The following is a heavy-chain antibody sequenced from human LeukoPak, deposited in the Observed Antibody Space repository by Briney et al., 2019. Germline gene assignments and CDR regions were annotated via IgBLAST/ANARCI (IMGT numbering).Heavy chain of an antibody. CDR2: INSDGSST. CDR3: AKGGGGRLIYYYYMDV. D-gene: IGHD3-16*01. J-gene: IGHJ6*03. V-gene: IGHV3-74*01. CDR1: GFTFSSYW. Sequence: GGSLRLSCAASGFTFSSYWMHWVRQAPGKGLVWVSRINSDGSSTSYADSVKGRFTISRDNAKTSLYLQMNSLRAEDMALYYCAKGGGGRLIYYYYMDVWGKGTTVTVSS.